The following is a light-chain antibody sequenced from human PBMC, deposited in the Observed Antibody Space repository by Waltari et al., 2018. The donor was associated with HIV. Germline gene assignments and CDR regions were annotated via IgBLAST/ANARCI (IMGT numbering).Light chain of an antibody. CDR1: SSDVGSYNF. CDR3: CSYAGSSTFRI. V-gene: IGLV2-23*02. Sequence: QSALTQPASVSGSPGQSITISCTGTSSDVGSYNFVSWYQHHPGKAPKLMIFEVTKRPSGLSNRFSGSKSGNTASLTISGLQAEDEADYYCCSYAGSSTFRIFGGGTRLTVL. J-gene: IGLJ2*01. CDR2: EVT.